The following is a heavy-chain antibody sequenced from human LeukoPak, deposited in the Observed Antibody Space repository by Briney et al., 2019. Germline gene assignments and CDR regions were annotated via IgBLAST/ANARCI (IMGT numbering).Heavy chain of an antibody. Sequence: ASVKVSCKASGYTSTSYAMHWVRQAPGQRLEWMGWINAGNGNTKYSQKFQGRVTITRDASASTAYMELSSLRSEDTAVYYCARDSSGWLLKYYFDYWGQGTLVTVSS. CDR2: INAGNGNT. V-gene: IGHV1-3*01. J-gene: IGHJ4*02. CDR3: ARDSSGWLLKYYFDY. CDR1: GYTSTSYA. D-gene: IGHD6-19*01.